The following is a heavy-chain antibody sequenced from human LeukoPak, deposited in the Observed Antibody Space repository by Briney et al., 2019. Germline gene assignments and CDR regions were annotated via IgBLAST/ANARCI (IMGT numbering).Heavy chain of an antibody. Sequence: SETLSLTCAVYGGSFSGYYWSWIRQPPGKGLDWIGEINHSGSTNYNPSLKSRVTISVDTSKNQFSLKLSSVTAADTAVYYCAAGIGYCSGGSCYWFDPWGQGTLVTVSS. V-gene: IGHV4-34*01. CDR1: GGSFSGYY. D-gene: IGHD2-15*01. CDR2: INHSGST. CDR3: AAGIGYCSGGSCYWFDP. J-gene: IGHJ5*02.